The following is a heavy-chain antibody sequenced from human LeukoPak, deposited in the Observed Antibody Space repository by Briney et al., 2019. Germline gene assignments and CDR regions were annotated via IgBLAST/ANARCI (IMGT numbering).Heavy chain of an antibody. CDR1: GYTFTSYD. J-gene: IGHJ4*02. CDR3: ARGPKYSGYDPAYYFDY. D-gene: IGHD5-12*01. CDR2: MNPNSGNT. Sequence: GASVKVSCKASGYTFTSYDINWVRQATGQGLEWMGWMNPNSGNTGYAQKFQGRVTITRNTSISTAYMELSSLRSEDTAVYYCARGPKYSGYDPAYYFDYWSQGTLVTVSS. V-gene: IGHV1-8*03.